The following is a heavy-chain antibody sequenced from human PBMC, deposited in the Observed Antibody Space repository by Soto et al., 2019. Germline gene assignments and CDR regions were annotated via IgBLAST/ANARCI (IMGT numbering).Heavy chain of an antibody. CDR3: ASQVFGVITNSVWFDP. Sequence: QVQLQESGPGLVKPSETLSLTCTVSSGSISGYYWSWIRQPPGKGLEWIGYISYSGSTNYNPSLKSRVTISVDTPKYRFSLRLCSVTAADTAVYYCASQVFGVITNSVWFDPWGQGPLVTVSS. CDR2: ISYSGST. J-gene: IGHJ5*02. V-gene: IGHV4-59*08. CDR1: SGSISGYY. D-gene: IGHD3-3*01.